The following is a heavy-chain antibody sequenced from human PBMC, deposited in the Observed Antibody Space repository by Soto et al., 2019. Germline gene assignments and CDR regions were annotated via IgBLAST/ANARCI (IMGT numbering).Heavy chain of an antibody. Sequence: LSLTCAVYGGSFSGYYWSWIRQPPGKGLEWIGEINHSGSTNYNPSLKSRVTISVDTSKNQFSLKLSSVTAADTAVYYCARTPLGQTDYWGQGTLVTVSS. V-gene: IGHV4-34*01. CDR2: INHSGST. J-gene: IGHJ4*02. CDR1: GGSFSGYY. D-gene: IGHD2-15*01. CDR3: ARTPLGQTDY.